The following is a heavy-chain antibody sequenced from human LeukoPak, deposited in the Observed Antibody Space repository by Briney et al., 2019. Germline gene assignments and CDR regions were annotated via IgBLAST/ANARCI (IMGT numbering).Heavy chain of an antibody. Sequence: ASVKVSCKASGYTFTSYYMHWVRQAPGQGLEWMGIINPSGGSTSYAQKFQGRVTMTRDTSTSTVYMELSSLRSDDTAVYYCARDRGTAVFDYWGQGTLVTVSS. CDR2: INPSGGST. CDR3: ARDRGTAVFDY. D-gene: IGHD3-10*01. V-gene: IGHV1-46*01. J-gene: IGHJ4*02. CDR1: GYTFTSYY.